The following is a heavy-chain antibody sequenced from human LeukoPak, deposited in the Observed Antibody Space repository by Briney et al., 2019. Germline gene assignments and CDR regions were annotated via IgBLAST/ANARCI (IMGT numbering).Heavy chain of an antibody. D-gene: IGHD3-22*01. V-gene: IGHV1-2*02. CDR3: ARDLPIYYDSSGYYGTYFDY. J-gene: IGHJ4*02. CDR2: INPNSGGT. Sequence: ASVKVSCKASGYTFTGYYMHWVRQAPGQGLEWMGWINPNSGGTNYAQKFQGRVTMTRDTSISTAYMELSRLRSDDTAVYYCARDLPIYYDSSGYYGTYFDYWGQGTLVTVSS. CDR1: GYTFTGYY.